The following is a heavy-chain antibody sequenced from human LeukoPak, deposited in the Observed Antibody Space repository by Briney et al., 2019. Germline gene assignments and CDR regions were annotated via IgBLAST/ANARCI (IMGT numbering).Heavy chain of an antibody. CDR2: ISSSSTYI. CDR3: ARDRGYGYYHFDY. CDR1: GLTFSSNS. J-gene: IGHJ4*02. V-gene: IGHV3-21*01. Sequence: PGGSLTLPCAHSGLTFSSNSMDWLRQAPGKALECVSCISSSSTYIYYADSVRGRFTISRDNAKKSLYLQMDSLRAEDTAVYFCARDRGYGYYHFDYWGQGTLVTVSS. D-gene: IGHD5-12*01.